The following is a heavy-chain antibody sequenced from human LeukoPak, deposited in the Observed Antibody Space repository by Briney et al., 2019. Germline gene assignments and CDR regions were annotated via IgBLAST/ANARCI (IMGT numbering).Heavy chain of an antibody. CDR3: ARADNLNAFDY. CDR1: GGSISIGGYF. Sequence: SSETLSLTCTVSGGSISIGGYFWTWIRQHPGKGLEWIGYINSRGSTFHNPSLKSRVTISVDTSKNQFSLKLRSVTAADTAVYYCARADNLNAFDYWGQGTLLTVSS. D-gene: IGHD1-1*01. V-gene: IGHV4-31*03. J-gene: IGHJ4*02. CDR2: INSRGST.